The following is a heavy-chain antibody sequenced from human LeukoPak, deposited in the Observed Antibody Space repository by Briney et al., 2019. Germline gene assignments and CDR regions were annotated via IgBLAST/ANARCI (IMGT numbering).Heavy chain of an antibody. Sequence: SETLSLTCAVYGESFSAYSWTWIRQAPGKALEYIGEIIPGASSNYNPSLKTRVTLSVDTSKNQVSLKLSSLTVAETAVYFCARGSRFDGYCSDGACDSSYYDIWGQGTPLTVSS. CDR3: ARGSRFDGYCSDGACDSSYYDI. CDR2: IIPGASS. D-gene: IGHD2-15*01. CDR1: GESFSAYS. V-gene: IGHV4-34*01. J-gene: IGHJ4*02.